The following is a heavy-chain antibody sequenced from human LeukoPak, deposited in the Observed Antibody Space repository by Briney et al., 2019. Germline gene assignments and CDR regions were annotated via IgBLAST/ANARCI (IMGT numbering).Heavy chain of an antibody. CDR2: IRNKVNSYST. J-gene: IGHJ4*02. CDR1: GFTFSDPY. V-gene: IGHV3-72*01. CDR3: ARGRGSSWPDTHYDY. D-gene: IGHD6-13*01. Sequence: GGSLRLSCAASGFTFSDPYMDWVRQAPGKGLEWVGRIRNKVNSYSTEYAASVKGRFTISRDDSKNSLYLQMNSLKSEDTAVYYCARGRGSSWPDTHYDYWGQGTLVTVSS.